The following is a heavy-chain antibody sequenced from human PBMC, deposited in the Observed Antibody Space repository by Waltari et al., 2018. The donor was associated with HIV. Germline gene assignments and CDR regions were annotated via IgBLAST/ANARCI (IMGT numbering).Heavy chain of an antibody. Sequence: QVQLQESGPGLVRPSETLSLNCTVSGYAIRSGFYWAWLRRPRGKGLEWIGSMFHSGSTSYNPSLKSRVTMSIDVTKNRISLKLKSVTATDTALYYCARAQENSGGLAFQLWGLGTLVTVSS. CDR1: GYAIRSGFY. D-gene: IGHD2-15*01. CDR3: ARAQENSGGLAFQL. V-gene: IGHV4-38-2*02. J-gene: IGHJ1*01. CDR2: MFHSGST.